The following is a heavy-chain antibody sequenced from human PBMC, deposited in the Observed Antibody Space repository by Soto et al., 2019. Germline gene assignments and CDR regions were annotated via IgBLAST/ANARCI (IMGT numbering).Heavy chain of an antibody. V-gene: IGHV4-59*01. CDR2: IYYSGST. Sequence: AETLSLTCTVSGVSISSYYWSWIRQPPGKGLEWIGYIYYSGSTNYNPSLKSRVTISVDTSKNQFSLKLSSVTAADTAVYYCAGGGDILTGPYFFYGMDVWGQVPTLTASS. CDR3: AGGGDILTGPYFFYGMDV. CDR1: GVSISSYY. J-gene: IGHJ6*02. D-gene: IGHD3-9*01.